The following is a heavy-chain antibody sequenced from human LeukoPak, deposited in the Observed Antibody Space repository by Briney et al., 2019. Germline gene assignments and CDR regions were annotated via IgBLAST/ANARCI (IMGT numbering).Heavy chain of an antibody. V-gene: IGHV3-30*03. J-gene: IGHJ3*02. CDR3: QLYYYGSGSYYNPDAFDI. CDR2: ISYDGSNK. D-gene: IGHD3-10*01. Sequence: GLSLRLSCAASGFTFSSYGMHWVRQAPGKGLEWVAVISYDGSNKYYADSVKGRFTISRDNSKNTLYLQMNSLRAEDTAVYYCQLYYYGSGSYYNPDAFDIWGQGTMVTVSS. CDR1: GFTFSSYG.